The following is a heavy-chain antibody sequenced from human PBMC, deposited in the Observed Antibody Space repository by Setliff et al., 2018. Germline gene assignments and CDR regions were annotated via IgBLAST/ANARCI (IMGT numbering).Heavy chain of an antibody. D-gene: IGHD1-1*01. CDR3: ARDGAGHTESWKGHFGY. CDR1: GVPVSGYF. V-gene: IGHV4-59*02. Sequence: ASETLSLTCSVSGVPVSGYFWSWIRQPPGKPLEWIGYISYSGSTNYNPSLKTRVSISEDTSRNQISLRLLSVSAADTAVYFCARDGAGHTESWKGHFGYWGQGTEVTVSS. CDR2: ISYSGST. J-gene: IGHJ4*02.